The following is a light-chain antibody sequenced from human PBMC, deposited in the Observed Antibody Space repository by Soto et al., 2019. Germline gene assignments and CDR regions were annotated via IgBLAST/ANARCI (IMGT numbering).Light chain of an antibody. J-gene: IGLJ1*01. CDR3: SSYTSSSTLYV. CDR1: SRDGGGYNY. V-gene: IGLV2-14*01. Sequence: HSALTQPASVSGSPGQSITISCTGTSRDGGGYNYVSWYQQYPGKAPKLLIYDVSNRPSGVSNRFSGSKSGNTASLTISGLQAEDEADYYCSSYTSSSTLYVFGTGTKLTVL. CDR2: DVS.